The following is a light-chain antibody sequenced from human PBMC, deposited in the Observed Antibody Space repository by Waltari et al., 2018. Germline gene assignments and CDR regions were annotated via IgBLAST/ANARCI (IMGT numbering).Light chain of an antibody. CDR1: SSNIGSSF. CDR2: RND. Sequence: QSVLTQPPSASGTPGQRVTISCSGSSSNIGSSFVCWYQHLPGTAPKLLICRNDQRPSGVPDRFSCSRSGTSASLAISGLRSEDEADYYCAAWDDSLTVRFGGGTKLTVL. J-gene: IGLJ3*02. CDR3: AAWDDSLTVR. V-gene: IGLV1-47*01.